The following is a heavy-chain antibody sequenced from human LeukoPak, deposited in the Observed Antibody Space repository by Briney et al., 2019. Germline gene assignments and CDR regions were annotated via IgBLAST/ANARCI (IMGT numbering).Heavy chain of an antibody. CDR1: GFTFSTYA. CDR3: AKAAVPAAIAHFDY. D-gene: IGHD2-2*01. J-gene: IGHJ4*02. Sequence: GGSLRLSCAASGFTFSTYAMSWVRQPPGEGLEWDPAISGSGVSTYYADSVKGRFTISRDNSKNTLFLQMNSLRAEDTAVYYCAKAAVPAAIAHFDYWGQGTLVTVSS. V-gene: IGHV3-23*01. CDR2: ISGSGVST.